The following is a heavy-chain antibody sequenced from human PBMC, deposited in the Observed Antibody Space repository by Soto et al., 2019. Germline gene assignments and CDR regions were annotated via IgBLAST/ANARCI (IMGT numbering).Heavy chain of an antibody. J-gene: IGHJ4*02. V-gene: IGHV3-23*01. CDR3: AKDGRYSGTYRYFDY. CDR2: ISDSGGST. CDR1: GFTFSSYA. Sequence: GESLKISCAASGFTFSSYAMNWVRQAPGKGLEWVSAISDSGGSTNYADSVKGRFTISRDNSKNALYLQMNSLRAEDTAIYFCAKDGRYSGTYRYFDYWGQGALVTVSS. D-gene: IGHD1-26*01.